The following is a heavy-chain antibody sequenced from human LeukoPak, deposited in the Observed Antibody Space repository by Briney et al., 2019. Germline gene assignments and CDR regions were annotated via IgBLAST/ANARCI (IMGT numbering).Heavy chain of an antibody. CDR1: GLTFSTYA. V-gene: IGHV3-30*04. CDR3: ARVRDAYSYGYGYYDSSGYYYHRYYFDY. D-gene: IGHD3-22*01. J-gene: IGHJ4*02. Sequence: PGGSLRLSCAASGLTFSTYAMHWVRQAPGRGLEWVAVISYDGSSKYYADSVKGRFTISRDNSKNTLYLQMNSLRAEDTAVYYCARVRDAYSYGYGYYDSSGYYYHRYYFDYWGQGTLVTVSS. CDR2: ISYDGSSK.